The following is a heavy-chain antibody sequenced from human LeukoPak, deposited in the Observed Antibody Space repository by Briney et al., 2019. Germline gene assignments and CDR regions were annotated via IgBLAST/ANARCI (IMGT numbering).Heavy chain of an antibody. D-gene: IGHD6-13*01. CDR2: INAGNGNT. CDR1: GYTFTSYA. Sequence: ASVKVSCKASGYTFTSYAMHWVRQAPGQRLEWMGWINAGNGNTKYSQKFQGRVTITRNTSISTAYMELSSLRSEDTAVYYCARGSSSWYYYYYMDVWGKGTTVTVSS. CDR3: ARGSSSWYYYYYMDV. V-gene: IGHV1-3*01. J-gene: IGHJ6*03.